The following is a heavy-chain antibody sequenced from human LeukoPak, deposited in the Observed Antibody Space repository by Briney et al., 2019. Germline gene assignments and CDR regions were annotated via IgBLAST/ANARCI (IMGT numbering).Heavy chain of an antibody. J-gene: IGHJ3*02. CDR1: GFTVSSNY. CDR3: ARAVVADAFDI. D-gene: IGHD2-15*01. Sequence: PGGSLRLSCAASGFTVSSNYMSWVRQAPGKGLEWVSVIYSGGSTYYADSVKGRFTISRDNSKNTLYLQMNSLGAEDTAVYYCARAVVADAFDIWGQGTMVTVSS. CDR2: IYSGGST. V-gene: IGHV3-66*01.